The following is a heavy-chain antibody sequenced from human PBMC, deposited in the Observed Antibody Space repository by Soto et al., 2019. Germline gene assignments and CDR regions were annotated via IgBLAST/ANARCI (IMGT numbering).Heavy chain of an antibody. CDR2: ISYDGSNK. D-gene: IGHD3-22*01. J-gene: IGHJ4*02. V-gene: IGHV3-30-3*01. Sequence: PGGSLRLSCAASGFTFSSYAMHWVRQAPGKGLEWVAVISYDGSNKYYADSVKGRFTISRDNSKNTLYLQMNSLRAEDTAVYYCVRDFEPYYYDSSGYSSTGDYWGQGTLVTVSS. CDR3: VRDFEPYYYDSSGYSSTGDY. CDR1: GFTFSSYA.